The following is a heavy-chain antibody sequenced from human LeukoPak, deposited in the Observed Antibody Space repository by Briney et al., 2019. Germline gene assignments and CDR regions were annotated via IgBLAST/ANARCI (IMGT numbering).Heavy chain of an antibody. CDR2: ISSSGSTI. CDR1: GFTFSSYE. D-gene: IGHD2-15*01. J-gene: IGHJ5*02. Sequence: GGSLRPSCAASGFTFSSYEMNWVRQAPGKGLEWVSYISSSGSTIYYADSVKGRFTISRDNAKNSLYLQMNSLRAEDTALYYCARDRYCSGDSCLNWFDPWGQGTLVTVSS. CDR3: ARDRYCSGDSCLNWFDP. V-gene: IGHV3-48*03.